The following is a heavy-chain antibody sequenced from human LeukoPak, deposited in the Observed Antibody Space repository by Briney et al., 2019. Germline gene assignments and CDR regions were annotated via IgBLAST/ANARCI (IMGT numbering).Heavy chain of an antibody. D-gene: IGHD3-9*01. CDR1: GLSFSDDW. V-gene: IGHV3-15*01. CDR2: IISRTSGGAT. Sequence: GGSLRLSCTASGLSFSDDWMSWVRQAPGKGLEWVGRIISRTSGGATDYAAPVRGRFTISRDDSQNTLYLQMNSLKTEDTAVYYYSTYRYPDDVTGYSYFDYWGQGIPVTVSS. J-gene: IGHJ4*02. CDR3: STYRYPDDVTGYSYFDY.